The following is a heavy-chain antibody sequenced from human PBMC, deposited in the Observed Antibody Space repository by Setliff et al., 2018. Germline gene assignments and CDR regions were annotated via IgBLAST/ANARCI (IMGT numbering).Heavy chain of an antibody. D-gene: IGHD6-19*01. CDR2: IWHDGTNK. Sequence: PGGSLRLSCAASGLTLINNGFHWVRQAPSKGLEWVAIIWHDGTNKYYADSVKGRFDISRDSSKNTLYLQMNSLRGEDTAIYYCAREIPAVPATNYYYYIDVWGEGTAVTVSS. J-gene: IGHJ6*03. V-gene: IGHV3-30*02. CDR1: GLTLINNG. CDR3: AREIPAVPATNYYYYIDV.